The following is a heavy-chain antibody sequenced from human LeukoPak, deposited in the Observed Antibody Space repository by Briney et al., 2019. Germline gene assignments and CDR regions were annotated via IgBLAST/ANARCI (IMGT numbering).Heavy chain of an antibody. CDR3: MTELLGY. J-gene: IGHJ4*02. CDR2: IRGDGDEK. V-gene: IGHV3-7*03. CDR1: GFIFSSYW. D-gene: IGHD1-14*01. Sequence: GGSLRLSCAASGFIFSSYWMTWVRQAPGRGLEFVANIRGDGDEKYYMDSMKGRLTISRDNAKNSLFLQMSGLRAEDTAVYYCMTELLGYRGQGTLVTVSS.